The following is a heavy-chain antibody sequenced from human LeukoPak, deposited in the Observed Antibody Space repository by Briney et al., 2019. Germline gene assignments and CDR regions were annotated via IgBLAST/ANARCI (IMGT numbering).Heavy chain of an antibody. J-gene: IGHJ6*03. CDR2: FDPEDGET. D-gene: IGHD1-1*01. CDR1: GYTLTELS. Sequence: ASVTVSCKVSGYTLTELSMHWVRQAPGKGLEWMGGFDPEDGETIYAQKFQGRVTMTEDTSTDTAYMELSSLRSEDTAVYYCATSRTTGTTLYYYYMDVWGKGTTVTVSS. V-gene: IGHV1-24*01. CDR3: ATSRTTGTTLYYYYMDV.